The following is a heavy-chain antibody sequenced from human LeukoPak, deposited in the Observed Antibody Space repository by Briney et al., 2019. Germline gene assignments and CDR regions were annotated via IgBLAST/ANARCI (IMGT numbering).Heavy chain of an antibody. D-gene: IGHD5-18*01. CDR2: IIPIFGTA. J-gene: IGHJ4*02. CDR3: ARKSMGYSYGYYFDY. Sequence: SVKVSCKASGGTFSSYAISWVRQAPGQGLEWMGGIIPIFGTANYAQKFQGRVTITADKSTSTAYMELSSLRSEDTAVYYCARKSMGYSYGYYFDYWGQGTLVTGSS. V-gene: IGHV1-69*06. CDR1: GGTFSSYA.